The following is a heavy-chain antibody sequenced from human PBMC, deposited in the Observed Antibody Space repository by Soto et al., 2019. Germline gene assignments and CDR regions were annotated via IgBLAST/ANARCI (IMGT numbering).Heavy chain of an antibody. CDR3: ARDHSYYYYYMDV. CDR2: IKQDGTEK. J-gene: IGHJ6*03. V-gene: IGHV3-7*01. Sequence: GGSXRLSCAASGFTFSSYWMSWVRQAPGKGLEWLANIKQDGTEKYYVDSVKGRFTISRDNAKNSLYLQMNSLRAEDTAVYYCARDHSYYYYYMDVWGKGTTVTVSS. CDR1: GFTFSSYW.